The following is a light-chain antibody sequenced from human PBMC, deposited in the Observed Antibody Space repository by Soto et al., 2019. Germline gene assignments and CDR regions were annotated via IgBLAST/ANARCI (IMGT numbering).Light chain of an antibody. CDR3: QQRSHWPRNT. Sequence: EIVLTQCPATVSLSPGERATLSCRTSQTVSRHLAWYQQKPGQAPRLLIYDISNRDTGIPARFSGSGSGTDFTLTISSLEPEDSAVYYCQQRSHWPRNTFGQGTKLEI. CDR2: DIS. CDR1: QTVSRH. J-gene: IGKJ2*01. V-gene: IGKV3-11*01.